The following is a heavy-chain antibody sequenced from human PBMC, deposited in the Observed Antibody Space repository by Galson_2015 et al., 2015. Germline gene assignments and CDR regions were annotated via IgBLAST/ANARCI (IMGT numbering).Heavy chain of an antibody. CDR2: ILYDGSNK. J-gene: IGHJ6*02. CDR3: ARDIVGSGSYYYYCMDV. V-gene: IGHV3-30-3*01. CDR1: GFTFSSYA. D-gene: IGHD1-26*01. Sequence: SLRLSCAASGFTFSSYAMHWVRQAPGKGLEWVAVILYDGSNKYYADSVKGRFTISRDNSKNTLYLQMNSLRAEDTAVYYCARDIVGSGSYYYYCMDVWGQGTTLTVSS.